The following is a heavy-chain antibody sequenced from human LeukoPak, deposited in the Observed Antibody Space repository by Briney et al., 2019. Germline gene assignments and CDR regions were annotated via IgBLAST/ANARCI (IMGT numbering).Heavy chain of an antibody. Sequence: PGGSLRLSCAASGFTFSSYAMHWVRQAPGKGLEWVSYISSSGSTIYYADSVKGRFTISRDNAKNSLYLQMNSLRAEDTAVYYCARSSRWFDPWGQGTLVTVSS. V-gene: IGHV3-48*04. CDR1: GFTFSSYA. CDR3: ARSSRWFDP. J-gene: IGHJ5*02. D-gene: IGHD6-13*01. CDR2: ISSSGSTI.